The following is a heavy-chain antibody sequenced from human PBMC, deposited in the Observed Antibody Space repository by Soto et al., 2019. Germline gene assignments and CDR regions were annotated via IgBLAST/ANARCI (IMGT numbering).Heavy chain of an antibody. J-gene: IGHJ4*02. CDR2: INPSGGST. D-gene: IGHD6-19*01. Sequence: GASVKVSCKASGYTFTSYYMHCVRQAPGQGLEWMGIINPSGGSTSYAQKFQGRVTMTRDTSTSTVYMELSSLRSDDTAVYYCARGVEPGIAVDWGQGTLVTVSS. CDR3: ARGVEPGIAVD. CDR1: GYTFTSYY. V-gene: IGHV1-46*01.